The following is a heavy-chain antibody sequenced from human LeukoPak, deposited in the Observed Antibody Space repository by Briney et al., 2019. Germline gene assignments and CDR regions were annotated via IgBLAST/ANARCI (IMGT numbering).Heavy chain of an antibody. V-gene: IGHV3-21*01. D-gene: IGHD3-22*01. CDR3: ARGMIVPRGFDY. CDR2: ISSSSSYI. J-gene: IGHJ4*02. Sequence: PGGSLRLSCAASGFTFSSYSMNWVRQAPGKGLEWVSSISSSSSYIYYADSVKGRFTTSRDNAKNSLYLQMNSLRAEDTAVYYCARGMIVPRGFDYWGQGTLVTVSS. CDR1: GFTFSSYS.